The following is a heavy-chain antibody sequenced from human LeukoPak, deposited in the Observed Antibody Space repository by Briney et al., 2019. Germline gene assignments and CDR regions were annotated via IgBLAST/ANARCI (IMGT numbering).Heavy chain of an antibody. CDR2: ISAYNGNT. CDR1: GYTFTNYG. J-gene: IGHJ5*02. V-gene: IGHV1-18*01. Sequence: ASVKVSCKGSGYTFTNYGISWVRQAPGQGLEWLGWISAYNGNTKYAQKVQGRVTMTTDTSTSTAYMELRSLRSDDTAVYYCARDLVHHRLLATNYNWFDPWGQGTLVTVSS. CDR3: ARDLVHHRLLATNYNWFDP. D-gene: IGHD2-8*01.